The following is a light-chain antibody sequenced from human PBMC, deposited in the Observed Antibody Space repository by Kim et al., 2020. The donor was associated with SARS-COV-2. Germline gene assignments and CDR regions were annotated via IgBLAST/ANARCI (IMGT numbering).Light chain of an antibody. CDR3: QQYNDYSRT. V-gene: IGKV1-5*03. Sequence: APVGDRVTFTCRASQTSSSSLAWYEKKPGKATTLLIYKTSNLVSGVPSRFSGSGSGTEFALTTRSLQPDDFASYYCQQYNDYSRTFGQGTKVDIK. J-gene: IGKJ1*01. CDR1: QTSSSS. CDR2: KTS.